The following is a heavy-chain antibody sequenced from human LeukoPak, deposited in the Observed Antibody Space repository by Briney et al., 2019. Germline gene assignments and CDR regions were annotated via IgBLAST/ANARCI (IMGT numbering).Heavy chain of an antibody. V-gene: IGHV3-7*05. D-gene: IGHD3-10*01. Sequence: GGSLRLSCVASGFTFSGYWMSWVRQAPGKGLEWVANIKRDGSEKHYVDSVEGRFTISRDNAKNSVYLQMNSLRGEDTAVYYCARDSRNYYGSGTYYRGAYFFDFWGQGTLVTVSS. J-gene: IGHJ4*02. CDR1: GFTFSGYW. CDR2: IKRDGSEK. CDR3: ARDSRNYYGSGTYYRGAYFFDF.